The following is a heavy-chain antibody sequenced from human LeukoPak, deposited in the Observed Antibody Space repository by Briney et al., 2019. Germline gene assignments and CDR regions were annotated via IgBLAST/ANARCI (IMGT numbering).Heavy chain of an antibody. V-gene: IGHV3-30*04. D-gene: IGHD3-10*01. CDR3: ARARTGSYYSTFEH. J-gene: IGHJ1*01. CDR1: GFTFSAYA. CDR2: ISYGETNY. Sequence: GGSLRLSCTASGFTFSAYAMHWVRQPPGKGLEWVAVISYGETNYYYAESVKGRFSISRDDSKNTLVLQMNSLTTEDTGVYYCARARTGSYYSTFEHWGPGTLVSVSS.